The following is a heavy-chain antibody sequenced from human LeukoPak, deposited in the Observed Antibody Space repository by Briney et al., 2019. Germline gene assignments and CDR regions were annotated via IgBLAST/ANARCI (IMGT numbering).Heavy chain of an antibody. CDR3: ASPEGVAGTFTAPRGDY. J-gene: IGHJ4*02. CDR1: GFTFSSYG. CDR2: ISYDGSNK. V-gene: IGHV3-30*03. D-gene: IGHD6-19*01. Sequence: PGGSLRLSCAASGFTFSSYGMHWVRQAPGKGLEWVAVISYDGSNKYYADSVKGRFTISRDNSKSTLYLQMNSLRAEDTAVYYCASPEGVAGTFTAPRGDYWGQGTLVTVSS.